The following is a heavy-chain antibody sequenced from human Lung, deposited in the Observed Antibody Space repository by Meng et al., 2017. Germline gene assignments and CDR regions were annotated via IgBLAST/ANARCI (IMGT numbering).Heavy chain of an antibody. V-gene: IGHV1-18*01. J-gene: IGHJ2*01. CDR1: GYIFTNYD. Sequence: QVQLGQSRANTKKPGASMKVSCKASGYIFTNYDISWVRQAPGQGLEWMGWISVKNGEAKYPQNFQGRVTMTTDTTTSTAYMELRSLTSDDTAVYYCARYVPNGSFWYFDFWGRGTLVTVSS. CDR3: ARYVPNGSFWYFDF. CDR2: ISVKNGEA. D-gene: IGHD6-13*01.